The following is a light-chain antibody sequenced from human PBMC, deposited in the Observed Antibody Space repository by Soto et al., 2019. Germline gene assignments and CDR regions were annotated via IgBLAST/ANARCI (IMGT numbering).Light chain of an antibody. Sequence: EIVMTQSPGTLPLSPGERATLSCRASQSVSSRLAWYQQNPGQAPRLLISGASSRATGIPDRFSGSGSGTDITLTISRLEPEDFAVYYCQQYGSLITIGQGTRLENK. CDR3: QQYGSLIT. V-gene: IGKV3-20*01. J-gene: IGKJ5*01. CDR2: GAS. CDR1: QSVSSR.